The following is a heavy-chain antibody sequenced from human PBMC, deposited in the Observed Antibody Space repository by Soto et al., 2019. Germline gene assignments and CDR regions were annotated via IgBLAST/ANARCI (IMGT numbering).Heavy chain of an antibody. V-gene: IGHV1-18*01. CDR2: ISAYNGNT. J-gene: IGHJ6*03. Sequence: ASVKVSCKASGYTFTSYGISWVRQAPGQGLEWMGWISAYNGNTNYAQKLQGRVTMTTDTSTSTAYMELRSLRSDDTAVYYCARDLGEAVVVAATYYYYYMDVWGKGTTVTVSS. D-gene: IGHD2-15*01. CDR3: ARDLGEAVVVAATYYYYYMDV. CDR1: GYTFTSYG.